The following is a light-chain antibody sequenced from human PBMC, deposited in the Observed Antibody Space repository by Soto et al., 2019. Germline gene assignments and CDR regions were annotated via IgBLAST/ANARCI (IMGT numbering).Light chain of an antibody. J-gene: IGLJ1*01. CDR1: NSDVGGYDY. CDR3: SSFAGSYTHV. CDR2: DVT. V-gene: IGLV2-11*01. Sequence: QSALTQPRSVSGSPGQAVTFSFTGTNSDVGGYDYVSWYQQLPGEAPKLIIYDVTKRPSGVPNRFSGSKSGNTASLTISGLQAEDEADYFCSSFAGSYTHVFGSGTKVTVL.